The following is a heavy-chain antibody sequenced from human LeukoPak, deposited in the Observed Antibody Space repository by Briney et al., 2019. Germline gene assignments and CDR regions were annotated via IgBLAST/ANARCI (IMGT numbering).Heavy chain of an antibody. CDR1: GGTFSSYA. CDR2: IIPIFGTA. CDR3: ARETESGVNYDFWSGPTASYYYYMDV. Sequence: ASVKVSCKXSGGTFSSYAISWVRQAPGQGLEWMGGIIPIFGTANYSQKFQGRVTITADESTSTAYMELSSLRSEDTAVYYCARETESGVNYDFWSGPTASYYYYMDVWGTGTTVTVSS. V-gene: IGHV1-69*13. D-gene: IGHD3-3*01. J-gene: IGHJ6*03.